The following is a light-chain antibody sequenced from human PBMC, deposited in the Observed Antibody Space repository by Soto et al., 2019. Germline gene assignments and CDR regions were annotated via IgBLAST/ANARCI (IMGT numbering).Light chain of an antibody. CDR1: QSVSNN. CDR2: FAS. J-gene: IGKJ4*01. CDR3: QHYDEWPLT. V-gene: IGKV3-15*01. Sequence: EIVMTQSPATLSVSPGERATLSCRASQSVSNNLACYQQKPGQAPRLLIYFASTRATGIPARFSGSGSGTQFTLTITSLQSEDVAVYYCQHYDEWPLTFGGGTKVETK.